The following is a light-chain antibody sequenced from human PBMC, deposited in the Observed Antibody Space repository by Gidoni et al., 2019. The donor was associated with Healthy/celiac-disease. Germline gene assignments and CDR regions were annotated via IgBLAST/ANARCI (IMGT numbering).Light chain of an antibody. CDR3: NARDSSGNHLGV. CDR1: RLRSYY. Sequence: SSELTQDPAVSVALGQTVRITCQGDRLRSYYSSWYQQTPGQAPVLVIYGKNNRPSGIPDRFSGSSSGNTASLTITGAQAEDEADYYCNARDSSGNHLGVFGTGTKVTVL. J-gene: IGLJ1*01. V-gene: IGLV3-19*01. CDR2: GKN.